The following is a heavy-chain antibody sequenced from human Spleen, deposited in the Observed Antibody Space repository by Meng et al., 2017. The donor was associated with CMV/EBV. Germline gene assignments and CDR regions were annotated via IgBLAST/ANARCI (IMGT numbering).Heavy chain of an antibody. CDR3: ARQGYDILTGYSTMDV. J-gene: IGHJ6*02. CDR2: IRSSSSYI. CDR1: GFTFSSYS. D-gene: IGHD3-9*01. V-gene: IGHV3-21*01. Sequence: GESLKISCAASGFTFSSYSMNWVRQAPGKGLEWVSSIRSSSSYIYYADSVKGRFTISRDNAKNSLYLQMNSLRAEDTAVYYCARQGYDILTGYSTMDVWGQGTTVTVSS.